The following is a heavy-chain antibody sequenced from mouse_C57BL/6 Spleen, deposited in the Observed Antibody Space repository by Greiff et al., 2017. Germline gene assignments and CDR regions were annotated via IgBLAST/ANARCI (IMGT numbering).Heavy chain of an antibody. CDR1: GFTFSDYY. CDR3: ARESITGTGFDY. D-gene: IGHD4-1*01. J-gene: IGHJ2*01. V-gene: IGHV5-16*01. Sequence: EVKLVESEGGLVQPGSSMKLSCTASGFTFSDYYMAWVRQVPEKGLEWVANINYDGSSTYYLDSLKSRFIISRDNAKNILYLQMSSLKSEDTATYYCARESITGTGFDYWGQGTTLTVSS. CDR2: INYDGSST.